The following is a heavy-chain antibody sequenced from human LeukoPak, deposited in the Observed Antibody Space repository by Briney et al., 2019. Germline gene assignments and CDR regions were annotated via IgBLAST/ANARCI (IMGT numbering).Heavy chain of an antibody. CDR3: ARGGGSSWYRYYYYYMDV. CDR2: IYTSGST. Sequence: SETLSLTCTVSGGSISSGSYYWSWIRQPAGKGLEWIGRIYTSGSTNYNPSLKSRVTISVDTSKNQFSLKLSSVTAADTAVYYCARGGGSSWYRYYYYYMDVWGKGTTVTISS. J-gene: IGHJ6*03. D-gene: IGHD6-13*01. CDR1: GGSISSGSYY. V-gene: IGHV4-61*02.